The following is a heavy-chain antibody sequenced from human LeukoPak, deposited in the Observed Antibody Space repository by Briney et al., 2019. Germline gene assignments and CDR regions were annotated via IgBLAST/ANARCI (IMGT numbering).Heavy chain of an antibody. Sequence: SSETLSLTCTVSDGSINSGGDYWSWIRQPPGKGLEWIGYIYYSGSTNYNPSLKSRVTISVDTSKNQFSLKLSSVTAADTAVYYCARSRDGYINWFDPWGQGTLVTVSS. V-gene: IGHV4-61*08. CDR1: DGSINSGGDY. D-gene: IGHD5-24*01. CDR3: ARSRDGYINWFDP. J-gene: IGHJ5*02. CDR2: IYYSGST.